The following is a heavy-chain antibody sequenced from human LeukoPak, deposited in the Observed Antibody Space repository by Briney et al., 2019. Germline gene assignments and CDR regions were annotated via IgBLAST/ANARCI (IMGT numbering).Heavy chain of an antibody. D-gene: IGHD4-23*01. CDR3: ANLLRWEPY. V-gene: IGHV3-30*18. CDR1: GFTFSSYG. Sequence: GGSLRLSCAASGFTFSSYGMHWVRPAPGKGLEWVAVISYDGSNKYYADSVKGRFTISRDNSKNTLYLQMNSLRAEDTAVYYCANLLRWEPYWGQGTLVTVSS. CDR2: ISYDGSNK. J-gene: IGHJ4*02.